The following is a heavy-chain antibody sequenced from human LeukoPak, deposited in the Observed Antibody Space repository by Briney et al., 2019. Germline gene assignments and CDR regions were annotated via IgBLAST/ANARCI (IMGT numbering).Heavy chain of an antibody. D-gene: IGHD6-13*01. Sequence: ASVKVSCKASRYTFTSYDINSVRQATGQGVEWMGWMNPNSGNTGSAQKFQGRVTMTRNTSISTAYMELSSLRSEDTAMYYCARGIAAAGTPLEFDYWGQGTLVTVSS. V-gene: IGHV1-8*01. CDR3: ARGIAAAGTPLEFDY. J-gene: IGHJ4*02. CDR2: MNPNSGNT. CDR1: RYTFTSYD.